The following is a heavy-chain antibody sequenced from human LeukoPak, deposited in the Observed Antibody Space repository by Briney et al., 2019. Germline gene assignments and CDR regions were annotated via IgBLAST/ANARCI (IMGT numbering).Heavy chain of an antibody. CDR3: AKPEPDNAFDI. V-gene: IGHV3-30*02. CDR2: IRYDGGNK. CDR1: GFTFSSYG. J-gene: IGHJ3*02. Sequence: GGSLRLSCAASGFTFSSYGMHWVRQAPGKGLEWVAFIRYDGGNKYYADSVKGRFTISRDNSKNTLYLQMNSLRAEDTAVYYCAKPEPDNAFDIWGQGTMVTVSS. D-gene: IGHD1-14*01.